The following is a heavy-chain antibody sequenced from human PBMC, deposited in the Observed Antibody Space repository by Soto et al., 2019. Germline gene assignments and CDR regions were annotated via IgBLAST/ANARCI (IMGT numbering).Heavy chain of an antibody. CDR2: INHSGST. D-gene: IGHD2-2*01. Sequence: SETLSLTCAVYGGSFSGYYWSWIRQPPGKGLEWIGEINHSGSTNYNPSLKSRVTISVDTSKNQFSLKLSSVTAADTAVYYCARGLRGFVVVPAAMPGWFDPWGQGTLVTVSS. CDR3: ARGLRGFVVVPAAMPGWFDP. CDR1: GGSFSGYY. V-gene: IGHV4-34*01. J-gene: IGHJ5*02.